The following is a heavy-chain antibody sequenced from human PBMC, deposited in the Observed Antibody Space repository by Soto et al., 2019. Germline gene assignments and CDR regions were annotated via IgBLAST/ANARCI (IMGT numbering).Heavy chain of an antibody. D-gene: IGHD3-9*01. J-gene: IGHJ5*02. CDR1: GGSFSGDY. CDR2: VNHSGST. Sequence: SETLSLTCAVYGGSFSGDYWSWIRQPPGKGLEWIGEVNHSGSTNYNPSLKSRVTISVDTSKNQFSLELSSVTAADTAVYYCARGWSGLVIIRFDPWGQGTLVTVSS. CDR3: ARGWSGLVIIRFDP. V-gene: IGHV4-34*01.